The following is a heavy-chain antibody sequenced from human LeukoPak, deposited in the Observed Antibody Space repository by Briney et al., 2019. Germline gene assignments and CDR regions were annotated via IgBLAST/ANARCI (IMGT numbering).Heavy chain of an antibody. J-gene: IGHJ4*02. V-gene: IGHV3-30*18. CDR1: GFTFSNYG. D-gene: IGHD2-15*01. Sequence: GSSLRLSCAASGFTFSNYGIHWVRQAPGKGLEWVAVISYDGNNKYYADSVKGRFTISRDNSKNTLFLQMNSLRAEDTAVYYCAKGVDYCSGGSCPADYWGPGTLVTVSS. CDR3: AKGVDYCSGGSCPADY. CDR2: ISYDGNNK.